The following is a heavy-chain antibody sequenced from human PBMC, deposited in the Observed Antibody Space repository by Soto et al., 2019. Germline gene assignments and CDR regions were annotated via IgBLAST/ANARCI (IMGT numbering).Heavy chain of an antibody. CDR3: ARDQYCKVSFCIGYTDI. CDR2: IITLLGLT. CDR1: GDTFTTHT. V-gene: IGHV1-69*08. J-gene: IGHJ6*03. D-gene: IGHD3-22*01. Sequence: QVQLLQSGAEVKKPGSSVRVSCHASGDTFTTHTITWVRQAPGQGLEWVGRIITLLGLTDYAQKFQGRVGISAHKSKITPNKILSGLTLEHTAINCWARDQYCKVSFCIGYTDIWGTG.